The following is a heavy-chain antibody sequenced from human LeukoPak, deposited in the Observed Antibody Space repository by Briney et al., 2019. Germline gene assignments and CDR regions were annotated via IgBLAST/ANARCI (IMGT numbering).Heavy chain of an antibody. CDR1: GYTFTSYD. V-gene: IGHV1-8*01. J-gene: IGHJ6*03. CDR2: MNPNSGNT. D-gene: IGHD6-19*01. Sequence: ASVKVSCKASGYTFTSYDINWVRQATGQGLEWMGWMNPNSGNTGYAQKFQGRVTMTRNTSISTAYMELSSLRSEDTAVYYCARAVRIAVAGSYYYYYMDVWGKGTTVTVSS. CDR3: ARAVRIAVAGSYYYYYMDV.